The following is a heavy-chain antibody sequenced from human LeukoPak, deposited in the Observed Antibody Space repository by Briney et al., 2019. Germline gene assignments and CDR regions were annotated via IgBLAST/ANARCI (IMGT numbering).Heavy chain of an antibody. V-gene: IGHV3-9*01. D-gene: IGHD1-26*01. CDR3: ARDNSVGDTAWWFDP. Sequence: GRSLRLSCAASGFTFDDYAMHWVRQAPGKGLEWVSGISWNSGSIGYADSVKGRFTISRDNAKNSLYLQMNSLRAEDTALYYCARDNSVGDTAWWFDPWGQGTLVTVSS. CDR1: GFTFDDYA. J-gene: IGHJ5*02. CDR2: ISWNSGSI.